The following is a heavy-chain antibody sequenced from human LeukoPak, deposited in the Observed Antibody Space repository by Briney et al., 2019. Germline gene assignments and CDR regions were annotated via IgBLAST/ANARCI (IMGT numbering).Heavy chain of an antibody. CDR2: IYPDDSNT. D-gene: IGHD1-26*01. J-gene: IGHJ4*02. CDR1: GYNFTSYW. CDR3: ARQGGYSGSYYGEVDY. V-gene: IGHV5-51*01. Sequence: GESLKISCKGSGYNFTSYWIGWVRQMPGKGLEWMGIIYPDDSNTRYSPSFQGQVTFSVDKSINTAYLQWSSLKASDTATYYCARQGGYSGSYYGEVDYWGQGTLVTVSS.